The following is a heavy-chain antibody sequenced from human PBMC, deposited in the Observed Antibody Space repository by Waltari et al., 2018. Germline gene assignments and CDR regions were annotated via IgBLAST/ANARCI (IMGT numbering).Heavy chain of an antibody. CDR2: IYYGGST. CDR3: ARYYSSGWYDVAD. J-gene: IGHJ4*02. CDR1: GGSISSGGYY. Sequence: QVQLQESGPGLVKPSQTLSLTCTVSGGSISSGGYYWSWIRQHPGKGLEWIGYIYYGGSTYYNPSLKSRVTISVDTSKNQFSLKLSSVTAADTAVYYCARYYSSGWYDVADWGQGTLVTVSS. V-gene: IGHV4-31*03. D-gene: IGHD6-19*01.